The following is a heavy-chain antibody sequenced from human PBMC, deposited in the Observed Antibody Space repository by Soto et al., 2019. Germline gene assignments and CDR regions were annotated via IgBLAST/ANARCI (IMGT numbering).Heavy chain of an antibody. D-gene: IGHD4-17*01. V-gene: IGHV3-30-3*01. J-gene: IGHJ4*02. Sequence: GSLRLSCAASGFTFSSYAMHWVRQAPGKGLEWVAVISYDGSNKYYADSVKGRFTISRDNSKNTLYLQMNSLRAEDTAVYYCASGDDYGDPYYFDYWGQGTLVTVSS. CDR2: ISYDGSNK. CDR1: GFTFSSYA. CDR3: ASGDDYGDPYYFDY.